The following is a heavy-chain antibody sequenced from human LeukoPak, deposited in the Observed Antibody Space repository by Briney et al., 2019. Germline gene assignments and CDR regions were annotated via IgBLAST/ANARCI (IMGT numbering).Heavy chain of an antibody. Sequence: GASVKVSCKASGYTFTNYYIHWVRQAPAQGLEWMGCINSNRGGTNYAQKFQGRVTMTRDTSISTAYMELRSVRSDDTAVYYCARDHGDDAFDIWGPGTMVTVSS. CDR1: GYTFTNYY. J-gene: IGHJ3*02. V-gene: IGHV1-2*02. CDR2: INSNRGGT. CDR3: ARDHGDDAFDI. D-gene: IGHD3-3*01.